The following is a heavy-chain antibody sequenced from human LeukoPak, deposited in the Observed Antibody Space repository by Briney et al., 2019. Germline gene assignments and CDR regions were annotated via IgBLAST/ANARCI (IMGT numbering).Heavy chain of an antibody. CDR1: GGSISSYY. D-gene: IGHD3-22*01. CDR2: IYYSGST. V-gene: IGHV4-59*01. CDR3: ASTPTAWYYYDSSGYYPY. J-gene: IGHJ4*02. Sequence: SETLSLTCTVSGGSISSYYWSWIRQPPGKGLEWIGYIYYSGSTNYNPSLKSRVTISVDTSKNQFSLKLSSVTAADTAVYYCASTPTAWYYYDSSGYYPYWGQGTLVTVSS.